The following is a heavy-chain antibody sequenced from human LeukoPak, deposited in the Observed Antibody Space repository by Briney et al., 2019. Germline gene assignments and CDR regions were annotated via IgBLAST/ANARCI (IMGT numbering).Heavy chain of an antibody. CDR2: ISDDGRSK. CDR1: GFTDSSNH. V-gene: IGHV3-30*18. D-gene: IGHD4-17*01. J-gene: IGHJ4*02. CDR3: AKRPSDYGDYVSYFDY. Sequence: GGSLRLSCAASGFTDSSNHMSWVRQAPGKGLEWVGVISDDGRSKDYADSVKGRFTISRDNSKDTLYLQMNSLRDEDTAVYYCAKRPSDYGDYVSYFDYWGQGTLVTVSS.